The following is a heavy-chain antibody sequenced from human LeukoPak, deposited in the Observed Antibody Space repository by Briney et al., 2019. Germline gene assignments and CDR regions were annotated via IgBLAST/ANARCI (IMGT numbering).Heavy chain of an antibody. CDR2: IYYSVST. V-gene: IGHV4-59*08. J-gene: IGHJ4*02. Sequence: SETLSLTCTVSGASISSYYWSWIRQPPGKGLEWIGYIYYSVSTRYNPSLKSPVTISVDTSKNQFSLKLSSVTAADTAMYYCARGGNSFDFWGQGTLVTVSS. CDR1: GASISSYY. D-gene: IGHD3-16*01. CDR3: ARGGNSFDF.